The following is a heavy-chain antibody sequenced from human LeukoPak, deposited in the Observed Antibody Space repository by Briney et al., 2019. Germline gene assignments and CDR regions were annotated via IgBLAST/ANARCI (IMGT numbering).Heavy chain of an antibody. D-gene: IGHD5-24*01. Sequence: GGSPRLSCAASGFTVGSNYMNGVRQAPGKRLEWVSVVYSGGSTYYADSVKGRFTISRDYSKNTLYLQMNNLRAEDTAVYYCASPSAEMTAINGWYFDVWGRGTLVTVSS. CDR1: GFTVGSNY. V-gene: IGHV3-66*01. CDR2: VYSGGST. CDR3: ASPSAEMTAINGWYFDV. J-gene: IGHJ2*01.